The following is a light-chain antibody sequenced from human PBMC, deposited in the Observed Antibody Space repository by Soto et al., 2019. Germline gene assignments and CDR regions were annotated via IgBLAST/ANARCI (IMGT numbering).Light chain of an antibody. Sequence: DIVMTQSPDSLIVSLGERATINCKSSQTVLHDTNSKSYLSWFQQKQGQPPKLLISWASTRESGVPARFSGSGSETDFTLTISDLQAEDVGVYYCQQYYATPPTFGQGSKLEI. CDR2: WAS. V-gene: IGKV4-1*01. J-gene: IGKJ2*01. CDR1: QTVLHDTNSKSY. CDR3: QQYYATPPT.